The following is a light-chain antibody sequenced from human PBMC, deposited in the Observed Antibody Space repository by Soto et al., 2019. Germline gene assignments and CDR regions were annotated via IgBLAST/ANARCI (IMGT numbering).Light chain of an antibody. Sequence: QSVLTQPASVSGSPGQSITISCTGTSSDVGAYNYVSWYQQHTGTAPKLMIYDVSNRPSGISNRFSGSKSGNTASLTISGLQAEDEADYYCSSYTSSTLVFGGGTKLTVL. CDR2: DVS. V-gene: IGLV2-14*03. CDR1: SSDVGAYNY. CDR3: SSYTSSTLV. J-gene: IGLJ2*01.